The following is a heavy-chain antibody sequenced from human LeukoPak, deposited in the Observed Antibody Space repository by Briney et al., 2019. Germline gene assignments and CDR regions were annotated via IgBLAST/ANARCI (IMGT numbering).Heavy chain of an antibody. CDR2: ISYDGSNK. D-gene: IGHD3-22*01. J-gene: IGHJ4*02. CDR1: GFTFSSYA. CDR3: AKDFCDSSGYFRVPHLFDY. Sequence: GGSLRLSCAASGFTFSSYAMHWVRQAPGKGLEWVAVISYDGSNKYYADSVKGRFTITRDNSKNTLYLQMNSLRAEDTAVYYCAKDFCDSSGYFRVPHLFDYWGQGTLVTVSS. V-gene: IGHV3-30*04.